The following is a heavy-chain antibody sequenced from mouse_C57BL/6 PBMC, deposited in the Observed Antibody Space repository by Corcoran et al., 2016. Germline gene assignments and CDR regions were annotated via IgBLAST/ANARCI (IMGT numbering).Heavy chain of an antibody. V-gene: IGHV9-3*01. D-gene: IGHD1-1*01. Sequence: QIQLVQSGPELKKPGETVKISCKASGYTFTTYGMSWVKQATGKGLKWMGWINTYSGVPTYANDFKGRFAFSLETSASTAYLQINNLKNEDTATYFCARGRDGSSWFAYWGQGTLVTVSA. CDR2: INTYSGVP. CDR1: GYTFTTYG. J-gene: IGHJ3*01. CDR3: ARGRDGSSWFAY.